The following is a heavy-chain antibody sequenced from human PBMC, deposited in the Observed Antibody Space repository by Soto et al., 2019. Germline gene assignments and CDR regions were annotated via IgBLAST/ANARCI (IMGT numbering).Heavy chain of an antibody. Sequence: QLQLQESGPGLVKSSETLSLTCTVSGGSISSSAYYWGWIRQPPGKGLEWIGTIYYSGSTYYNPSLKSRVTISVDTSENQFSLKLSSVTAEDTAVYYCASQTITRITVLYWGQGTLVTVSS. V-gene: IGHV4-39*01. CDR3: ASQTITRITVLY. CDR1: GGSISSSAYY. J-gene: IGHJ4*02. CDR2: IYYSGST. D-gene: IGHD3-22*01.